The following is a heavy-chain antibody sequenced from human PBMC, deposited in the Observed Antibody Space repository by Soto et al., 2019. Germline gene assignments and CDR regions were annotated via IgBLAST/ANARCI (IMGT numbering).Heavy chain of an antibody. CDR1: GYTLTSYD. CDR3: ARGAFLAWTQHWYNWFDT. V-gene: IGHV1-8*01. D-gene: IGHD3-3*02. Sequence: ASVKVSCKASGYTLTSYDINWVRQATGQGLEWMGWMNPNSGNTGYAQKFQGRVTMTRNPSISTVYMELSSLRSEDTAVYYCARGAFLAWTQHWYNWFDTWGQGTLVTVSS. J-gene: IGHJ5*02. CDR2: MNPNSGNT.